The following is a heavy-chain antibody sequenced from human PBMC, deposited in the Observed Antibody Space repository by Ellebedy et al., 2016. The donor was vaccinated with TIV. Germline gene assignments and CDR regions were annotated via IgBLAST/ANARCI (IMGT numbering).Heavy chain of an antibody. CDR2: INPNSGDT. CDR1: GYNFTRYY. CDR3: AREGRATSFDY. V-gene: IGHV1-2*02. Sequence: SVKVSCXASGYNFTRYYMHWVRPPPGQGLEWMGWINPNSGDTNYAQKFQGRVTMTRDTSISTAYMELSRLRSDDTAVHYCAREGRATSFDYWGQGTLVTVSS. D-gene: IGHD1-26*01. J-gene: IGHJ4*02.